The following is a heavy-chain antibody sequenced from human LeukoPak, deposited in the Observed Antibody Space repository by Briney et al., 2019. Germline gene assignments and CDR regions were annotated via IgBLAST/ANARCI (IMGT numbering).Heavy chain of an antibody. V-gene: IGHV3-11*04. CDR3: ARGSGTNFWSGYYTGFDY. CDR1: GFTFSDYY. D-gene: IGHD3-3*01. J-gene: IGHJ4*02. CDR2: ISSSGSTI. Sequence: PGGSLRLSCAASGFTFSDYYMSWIRRAPGKGLEWVSYISSSGSTIYYADSVKGRFTISRDNAKNSLYLQMNSLRAEDTAVYYCARGSGTNFWSGYYTGFDYWGQGTLVTVSS.